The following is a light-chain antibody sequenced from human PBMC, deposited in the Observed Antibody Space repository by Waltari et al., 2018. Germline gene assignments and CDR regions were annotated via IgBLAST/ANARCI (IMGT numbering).Light chain of an antibody. CDR3: NSYTFSNTWV. V-gene: IGLV2-14*01. CDR2: DVN. Sequence: QSALTQPASVSGSPGQSITISCTGTISDIGDYNYVSWYQQYPGKAPTLIIFDVNKRSSCVFIRFSGSKSGNTSSLTISGLQAEDEADYYCNSYTFSNTWVFGGGTKLTVL. J-gene: IGLJ3*02. CDR1: ISDIGDYNY.